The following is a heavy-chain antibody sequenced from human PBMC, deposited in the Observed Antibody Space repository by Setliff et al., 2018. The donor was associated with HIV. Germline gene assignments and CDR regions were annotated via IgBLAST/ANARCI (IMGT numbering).Heavy chain of an antibody. J-gene: IGHJ3*02. CDR1: RGPISRFY. V-gene: IGHV4-59*12. CDR2: IYYTGTT. D-gene: IGHD4-17*01. Sequence: SETLSLTCLVSRGPISRFYWSWIRQPPGKGLEWIGYIYYTGTTNYNPSLKSRVTISVDTSKNQLSLKLSSVTAADTAVYYCARDRPPSTVDMLGAFDRWGQGTMVTVSS. CDR3: ARDRPPSTVDMLGAFDR.